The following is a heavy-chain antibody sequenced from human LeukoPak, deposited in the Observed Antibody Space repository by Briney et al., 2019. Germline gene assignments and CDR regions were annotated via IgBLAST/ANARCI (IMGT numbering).Heavy chain of an antibody. Sequence: GGSLRLSCAASGFTFSSYSMNWVRQAPGKGLEWVSYISSSSSTIYYADSVKGRFTISRDDSKNSLYLQMNSLKTEDTAVYYCARGDGSYFHYWGQGTLVTVSS. J-gene: IGHJ4*02. V-gene: IGHV3-48*01. CDR1: GFTFSSYS. CDR3: ARGDGSYFHY. CDR2: ISSSSSTI. D-gene: IGHD5-24*01.